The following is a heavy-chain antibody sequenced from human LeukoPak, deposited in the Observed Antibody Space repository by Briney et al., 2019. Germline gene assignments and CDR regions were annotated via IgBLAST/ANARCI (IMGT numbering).Heavy chain of an antibody. Sequence: GGSLRRSCAASGFTFSGYNMNWVRQAPGKGLEWVSGISWNSGSIGYADSVKGRFTISRDNAKNSLYLQMNSLRAEDTALYYCAKDSSYGSDAFDIWGQGTMVTVSS. J-gene: IGHJ3*02. CDR1: GFTFSGYN. CDR3: AKDSSYGSDAFDI. CDR2: ISWNSGSI. D-gene: IGHD5-18*01. V-gene: IGHV3-9*01.